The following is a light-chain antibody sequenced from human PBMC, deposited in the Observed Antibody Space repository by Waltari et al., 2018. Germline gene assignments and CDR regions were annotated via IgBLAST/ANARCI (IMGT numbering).Light chain of an antibody. CDR1: SEHSAYA. Sequence: QLAVTQSPSASAPLGASVKLTCTLSSEHSAYAIAWHQHQPEKGPRFLMKIDGGGGHTKGDGIPDRFSGCSSGAARYLTSSSLQYEDEAAYYCQTWDPDTVVFGGGTKLTV. CDR2: IDGGGGH. V-gene: IGLV4-69*01. CDR3: QTWDPDTVV. J-gene: IGLJ2*01.